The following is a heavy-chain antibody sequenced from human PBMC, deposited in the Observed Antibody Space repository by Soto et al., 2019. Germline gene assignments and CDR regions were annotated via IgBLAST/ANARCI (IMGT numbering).Heavy chain of an antibody. V-gene: IGHV3-53*01. Sequence: PGGSLILSCTALGLTISGKKDMSWVRQAPGRGLEWVSSLYDVDGTYYADSVKGRFTISSDTSKTIVFLQMSSLGPDDTAVYYCATWLLREHAYDIWGLGTTVTVSS. CDR2: LYDVDGT. D-gene: IGHD1-26*01. CDR1: GLTISGKKD. J-gene: IGHJ3*02. CDR3: ATWLLREHAYDI.